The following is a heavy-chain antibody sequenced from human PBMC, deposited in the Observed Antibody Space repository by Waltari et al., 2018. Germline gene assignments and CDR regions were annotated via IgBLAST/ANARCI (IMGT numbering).Heavy chain of an antibody. CDR3: ARSYSSSSGADY. V-gene: IGHV2-70*04. Sequence: QVTLKESGPALVKPTQTLTLTCTFSGFSLSTSGMRVSWIRQPPGKALEWLARIDWDDDKFYSTSLKTRLTISKDTSKNQVVLTMTNMDPVDTTTYYCARSYSSSSGADYWGQGTLVTVSS. D-gene: IGHD6-6*01. CDR1: GFSLSTSGMR. CDR2: IDWDDDK. J-gene: IGHJ4*02.